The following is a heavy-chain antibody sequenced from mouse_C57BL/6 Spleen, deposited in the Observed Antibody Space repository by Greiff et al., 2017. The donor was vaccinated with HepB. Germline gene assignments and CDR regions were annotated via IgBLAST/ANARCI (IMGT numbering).Heavy chain of an antibody. CDR1: GFNIKDYY. J-gene: IGHJ1*03. D-gene: IGHD1-1*01. CDR2: IDPEDGET. V-gene: IGHV14-2*01. CDR3: AFITTVDWYFDV. Sequence: EVQLQQSGAELVKPGASVKLSCTASGFNIKDYYMHWVKQRTEQGLERIGRIDPEDGETKYAPKFQGKATITADTSANTAYLQLSSLTSEDAAVYYGAFITTVDWYFDVWGTGTTVTVSS.